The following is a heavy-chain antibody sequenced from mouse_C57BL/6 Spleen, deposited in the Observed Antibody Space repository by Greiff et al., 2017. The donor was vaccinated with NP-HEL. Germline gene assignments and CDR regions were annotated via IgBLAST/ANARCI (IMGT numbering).Heavy chain of an antibody. J-gene: IGHJ2*01. D-gene: IGHD1-1*01. CDR2: INPGSGGT. CDR3: ARSRFTTVVADY. V-gene: IGHV1-54*01. CDR1: GYAFTNYL. Sequence: QVQLKQSGAELVRPGTSVKVSCKASGYAFTNYLIEWVKQRPGQGLEWIGVINPGSGGTNYNEKFKGKATLTADKSSSTAYMQLSSLTSEDSAVYFCARSRFTTVVADYWGQGTTLTVSS.